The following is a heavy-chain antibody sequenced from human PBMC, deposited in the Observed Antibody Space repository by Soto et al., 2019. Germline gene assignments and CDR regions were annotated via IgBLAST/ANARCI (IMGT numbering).Heavy chain of an antibody. Sequence: GGSLRLSCAASGFTFSSYAMSWVRQAPGKGLEWVSAISGSGGSTYYADSVKGRFTISRDNSKNTLYLQMNSLRAEDTAVYYCAKDRYSSSWFLGDFDYWGQGTLVTVSS. CDR2: ISGSGGST. J-gene: IGHJ4*02. CDR1: GFTFSSYA. D-gene: IGHD6-13*01. V-gene: IGHV3-23*01. CDR3: AKDRYSSSWFLGDFDY.